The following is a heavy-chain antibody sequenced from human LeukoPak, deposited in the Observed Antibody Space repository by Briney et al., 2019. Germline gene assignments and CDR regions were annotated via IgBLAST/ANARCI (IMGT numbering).Heavy chain of an antibody. J-gene: IGHJ6*02. D-gene: IGHD2/OR15-2a*01. CDR3: ARVLSVLRGPDV. Sequence: GGSLRLSCAASGFTFSSYGMHWVRQAPGKGLEWVAVISYDGSNKYYADSVKGRFTISRDNSKNTLYLQMNSLRAEDTAVYYCARVLSVLRGPDVWGQGTTVTVSS. CDR2: ISYDGSNK. V-gene: IGHV3-30*03. CDR1: GFTFSSYG.